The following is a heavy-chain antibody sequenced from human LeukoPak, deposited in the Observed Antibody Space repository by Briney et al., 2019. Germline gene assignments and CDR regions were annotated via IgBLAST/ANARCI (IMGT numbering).Heavy chain of an antibody. V-gene: IGHV3-7*03. CDR3: ARGLGRGSSDY. CDR2: INQPGSQK. CDR1: GFTFGSCW. Sequence: PGGSLRLSCAASGFTFGSCWMNWVRQTPGKGLEWVANINQPGSQKYHVDSVKGRFTISRDNARNSLFLQMNSLTADDTAVYYCARGLGRGSSDYWGQGTLVTVSS. J-gene: IGHJ4*02. D-gene: IGHD6-6*01.